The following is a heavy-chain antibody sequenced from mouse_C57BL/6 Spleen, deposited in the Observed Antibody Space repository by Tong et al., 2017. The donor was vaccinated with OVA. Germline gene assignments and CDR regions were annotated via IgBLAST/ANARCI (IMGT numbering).Heavy chain of an antibody. Sequence: EVQLQESGPELVKPGASVKISCKASGYSFTGYYMNWVKQSPEKSLEWIGEINPSTGGTTYNQKFKAKATLTADKSSSTVYMELSRLTSEDSAVYFCARHERGNFPMDYWGQGTSVTVSS. CDR2: INPSTGGT. J-gene: IGHJ4*01. CDR3: ARHERGNFPMDY. CDR1: GYSFTGYY. V-gene: IGHV1-42*01. D-gene: IGHD2-1*01.